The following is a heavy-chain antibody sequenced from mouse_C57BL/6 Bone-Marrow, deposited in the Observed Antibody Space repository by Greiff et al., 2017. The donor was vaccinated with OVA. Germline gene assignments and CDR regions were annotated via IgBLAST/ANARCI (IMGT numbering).Heavy chain of an antibody. CDR2: ICSGGST. J-gene: IGHJ2*01. CDR1: GFSLTSYG. Sequence: VKLVESGPGLVQPSQSLSITCTVSGFSLTSYGVHWVRQSPGKGLEWLGVICSGGSTDYNAAFISRLSISKDNSKSHVFFKMNSLQADDTAIYYCARGVVGGTALYFDYWGQGTTLTVSS. V-gene: IGHV2-2*01. D-gene: IGHD3-1*01. CDR3: ARGVVGGTALYFDY.